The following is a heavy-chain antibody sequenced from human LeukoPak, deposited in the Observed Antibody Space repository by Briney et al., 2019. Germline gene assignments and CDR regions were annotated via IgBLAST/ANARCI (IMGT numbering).Heavy chain of an antibody. Sequence: GGSLRLSCAASGFTLSSYSMNWVRQAPGKGLEWVSYISSSSSTIYYADSVKGRFTISRDNAKNSLYLQMNSLRDEDTAVYYCARDSTVTTSPYFDYWGQGTLVTVSS. CDR2: ISSSSSTI. CDR1: GFTLSSYS. CDR3: ARDSTVTTSPYFDY. D-gene: IGHD4-17*01. J-gene: IGHJ4*02. V-gene: IGHV3-48*02.